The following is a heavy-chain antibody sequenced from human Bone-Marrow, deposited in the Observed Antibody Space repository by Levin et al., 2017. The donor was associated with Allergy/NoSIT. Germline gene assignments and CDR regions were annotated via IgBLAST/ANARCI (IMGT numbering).Heavy chain of an antibody. D-gene: IGHD6-13*01. J-gene: IGHJ5*02. V-gene: IGHV3-9*01. CDR3: AKDSSSWLFSWFDP. Sequence: TGGSLRLSCAASGFTFDDYAMHWVRQAPGKGLEWVSGISWNSGSIGYADSVKGRFTISRDNAKNSLYLQMNSLRAEDTALYYCAKDSSSWLFSWFDPWGQGTLVTVSS. CDR1: GFTFDDYA. CDR2: ISWNSGSI.